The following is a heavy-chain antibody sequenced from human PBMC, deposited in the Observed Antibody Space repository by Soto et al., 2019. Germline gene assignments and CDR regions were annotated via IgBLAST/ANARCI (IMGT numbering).Heavy chain of an antibody. D-gene: IGHD5-12*01. J-gene: IGHJ5*02. CDR3: ARGTGDGYNYAPWFDP. Sequence: SETLSLTCTVSGGSISSYYWSWIRQPPGKGLEWIGYIYYSGSTNYNPSLKSRVTISVDTSKNQFSLKLSSVTAADTAVYYCARGTGDGYNYAPWFDPWGQGTLVTVSS. CDR1: GGSISSYY. V-gene: IGHV4-59*01. CDR2: IYYSGST.